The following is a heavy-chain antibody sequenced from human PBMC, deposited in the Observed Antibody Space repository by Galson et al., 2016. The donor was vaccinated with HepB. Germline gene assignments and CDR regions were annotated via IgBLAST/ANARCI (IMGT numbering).Heavy chain of an antibody. V-gene: IGHV3-30*04. CDR2: ISYDGSYE. Sequence: SLRLSCAASGFTFSSYAMHWVRQAPGKGLEWVAVISYDGSYESYAGAMKGRFTISRDNFKNTLYLHLNSLRAEETAVYYCARAVHGSGSYWDKWGQGTLVAVSS. J-gene: IGHJ4*02. CDR1: GFTFSSYA. D-gene: IGHD3-10*01. CDR3: ARAVHGSGSYWDK.